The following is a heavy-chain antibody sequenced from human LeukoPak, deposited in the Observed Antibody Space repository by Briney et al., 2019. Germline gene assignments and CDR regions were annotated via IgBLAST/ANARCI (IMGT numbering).Heavy chain of an antibody. CDR2: TTSSSSYI. D-gene: IGHD3-22*01. J-gene: IGHJ4*02. Sequence: GGSLRLSCAASGFTFSSYAMNWVRQAPGKGLEWVSSTTSSSSYIFHADSLKGRFTISRDNARNSLFLQMNSLRAEDTAVYYCARVGDYYDSPGYYNFDYWGQGTLVSVSS. CDR3: ARVGDYYDSPGYYNFDY. V-gene: IGHV3-21*01. CDR1: GFTFSSYA.